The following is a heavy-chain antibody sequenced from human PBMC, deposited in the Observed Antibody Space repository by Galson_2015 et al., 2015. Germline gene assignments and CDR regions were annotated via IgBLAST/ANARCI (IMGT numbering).Heavy chain of an antibody. D-gene: IGHD5-24*01. CDR2: IKSKTDGGTT. CDR3: VREGEAYPFDY. CDR1: GFTFSNAW. Sequence: SLRLSCAASGFTFSNAWMSWVRQAPGKGLEWVGRIKSKTDGGTTDYAAPVKGRFTISRDNAKNSLYLQMNSLRAEDTAVYHCVREGEAYPFDYWGQGTLVTVSP. V-gene: IGHV3-15*01. J-gene: IGHJ4*02.